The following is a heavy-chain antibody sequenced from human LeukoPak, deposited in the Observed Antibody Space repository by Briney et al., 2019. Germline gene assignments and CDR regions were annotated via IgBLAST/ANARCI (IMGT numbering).Heavy chain of an antibody. CDR2: INPHSGGT. CDR1: GFTFTAYY. D-gene: IGHD2-21*02. Sequence: ASVKVSCKASGFTFTAYYIHWVRQAPGQRLEWMGYINPHSGGTSSPQKFQGRVTMTTDTSISAAYMELISLISDDTAMYYCVREGNELLSKNFDYWGQGTLVTVSS. J-gene: IGHJ4*02. CDR3: VREGNELLSKNFDY. V-gene: IGHV1-2*02.